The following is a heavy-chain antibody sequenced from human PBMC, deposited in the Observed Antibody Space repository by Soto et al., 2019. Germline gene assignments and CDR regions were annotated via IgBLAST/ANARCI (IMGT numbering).Heavy chain of an antibody. V-gene: IGHV1-24*01. CDR2: FDPEDGET. Sequence: GASVKVSCKVSGYTLTELSMHWVRQTPGKGLEWMGGFDPEDGETIYAQKFQGRVTMTEDSSTDTAYLQWVSLKVSGTAMYYCARLYTSSSHVDYWGQGTLVTVSS. CDR3: ARLYTSSSHVDY. J-gene: IGHJ4*02. D-gene: IGHD6-6*01. CDR1: GYTLTELS.